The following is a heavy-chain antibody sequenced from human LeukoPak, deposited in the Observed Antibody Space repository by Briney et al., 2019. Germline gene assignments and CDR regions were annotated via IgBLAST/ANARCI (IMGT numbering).Heavy chain of an antibody. CDR1: GFIFSTYG. J-gene: IGHJ4*02. Sequence: GGSLRLSCAASGFIFSTYGMHWVRQAPGKGLERVAVISGDESKKYYVDSVKGRFTISRDNSKNTLYLQMNSLRAEDTAVYYCGGTDFDYWGQGTLVTVSS. CDR2: ISGDESKK. V-gene: IGHV3-30*03. CDR3: GGTDFDY. D-gene: IGHD1-1*01.